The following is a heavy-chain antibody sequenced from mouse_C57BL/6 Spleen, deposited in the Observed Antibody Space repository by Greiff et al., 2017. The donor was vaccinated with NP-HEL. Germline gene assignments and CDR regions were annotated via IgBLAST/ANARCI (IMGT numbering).Heavy chain of an antibody. CDR1: GYTFTSYW. J-gene: IGHJ4*01. D-gene: IGHD1-1*01. CDR2: INPSNGGT. V-gene: IGHV1-53*01. Sequence: QVQLQQPGTELVKPGASVKLSCKASGYTFTSYWMHWVKQRPGQGLEWIGNINPSNGGTNYNEKFKSKATLTVDKSSSTAYMQLSSLTSEDSAVYYCARPQYYGSSYHYAMDYWGQGTSVTVSS. CDR3: ARPQYYGSSYHYAMDY.